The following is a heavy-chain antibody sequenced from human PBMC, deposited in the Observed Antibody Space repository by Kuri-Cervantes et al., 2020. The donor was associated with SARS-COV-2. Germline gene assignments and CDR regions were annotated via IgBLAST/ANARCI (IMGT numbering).Heavy chain of an antibody. CDR1: GGSISSYY. J-gene: IGHJ3*02. CDR3: ARAVNWKTGAFDI. V-gene: IGHV4-59*01. CDR2: IYYSGST. Sequence: GSLRLSFTVSGGSISSYYWSWIRQPPGKGLEWIGYIYYSGSTNYNPSLKSRVTISVDTSKNQFSLKLSSVTAAGTAVYYCARAVNWKTGAFDIWGQGTMVTVSS. D-gene: IGHD1-1*01.